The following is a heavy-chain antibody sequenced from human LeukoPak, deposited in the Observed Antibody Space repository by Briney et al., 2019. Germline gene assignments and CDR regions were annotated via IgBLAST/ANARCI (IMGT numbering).Heavy chain of an antibody. J-gene: IGHJ4*02. CDR2: INPSGGST. CDR3: AREGEIGYDLSDY. Sequence: ASVKVSCKASVYTFTNYYMNWVRPAPGQGREWMGIINPSGGSTSYAQKFQGRVTVTRDTSTSTVYMELSSLRSEDTAMYYCAREGEIGYDLSDYWGQGTLVTVSS. D-gene: IGHD5-12*01. V-gene: IGHV1-46*01. CDR1: VYTFTNYY.